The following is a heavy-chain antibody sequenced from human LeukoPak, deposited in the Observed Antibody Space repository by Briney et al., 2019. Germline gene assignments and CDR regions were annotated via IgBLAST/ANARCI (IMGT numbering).Heavy chain of an antibody. CDR1: GFTFSNAW. Sequence: GGSLRLSCAASGFTFSNAWMSWVHQAPGKGLEWVDRIKSKTDGGTTDYAAPVKGRFTISRDDSKNTPYLQMNSLKTEDTAVYYCTRHPGGYSYGSDYFDYWGQGTLVTVSS. CDR2: IKSKTDGGTT. J-gene: IGHJ4*02. D-gene: IGHD5-18*01. V-gene: IGHV3-15*01. CDR3: TRHPGGYSYGSDYFDY.